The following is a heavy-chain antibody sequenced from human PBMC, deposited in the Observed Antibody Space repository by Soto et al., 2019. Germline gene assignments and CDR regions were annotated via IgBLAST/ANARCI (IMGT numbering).Heavy chain of an antibody. CDR2: MHPNSGNT. CDR1: GYTFTSSE. J-gene: IGHJ5*02. D-gene: IGHD3-3*02. V-gene: IGHV1-8*01. Sequence: QVQLVQSGAEVKKTGASVKVSCKASGYTFTSSEINWVRPATGQGLEGMGWMHPNSGNTGYAQKFQGRVTMTRNTVISTAYMELSSLRSEETAVYYFARGRTRSSIEFDPWGQGTLVTVSA. CDR3: ARGRTRSSIEFDP.